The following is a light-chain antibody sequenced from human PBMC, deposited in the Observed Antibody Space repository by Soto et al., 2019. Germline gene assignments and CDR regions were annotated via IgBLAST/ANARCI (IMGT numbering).Light chain of an antibody. Sequence: QSVLTQSPSASASLGASVKLTCTLSSGHSSYAIAWHQQQPEKGPRYLMKLNSDGSHSKGDGIPDRFSGSSSWAERYLTISSLQSEDEADYYCQTWGTGVVFGGGTKLTVL. J-gene: IGLJ2*01. V-gene: IGLV4-69*01. CDR3: QTWGTGVV. CDR1: SGHSSYA. CDR2: LNSDGSH.